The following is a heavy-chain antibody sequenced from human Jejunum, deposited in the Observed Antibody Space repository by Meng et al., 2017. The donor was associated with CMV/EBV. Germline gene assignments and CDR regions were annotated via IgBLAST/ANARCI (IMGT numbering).Heavy chain of an antibody. CDR3: AKVSNYFDSSGMDAFDI. CDR2: ISGSGVRT. Sequence: TFPNYAMSWVRQAPGKGLEWVSTISGSGVRTYYADSVKGRFTISRDNSKNTLYLQMNSLRAGDTAIYYCAKVSNYFDSSGMDAFDIWGQGTKVTVSS. V-gene: IGHV3-23*01. J-gene: IGHJ3*02. D-gene: IGHD3-22*01. CDR1: TFPNYA.